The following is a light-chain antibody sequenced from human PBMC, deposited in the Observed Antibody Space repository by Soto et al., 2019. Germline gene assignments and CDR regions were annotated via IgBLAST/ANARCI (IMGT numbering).Light chain of an antibody. Sequence: QSVLTQPPSASAAPGQKVTISCSGSSSNIGSNYVSWYQHLPGTAPKLLIYDNNKRPSGIPDRFSGSRSGTSATLAITGLQTGDEADYYCGTWDSSLSAVVFGGGTKLTVL. V-gene: IGLV1-51*01. CDR1: SSNIGSNY. CDR3: GTWDSSLSAVV. CDR2: DNN. J-gene: IGLJ2*01.